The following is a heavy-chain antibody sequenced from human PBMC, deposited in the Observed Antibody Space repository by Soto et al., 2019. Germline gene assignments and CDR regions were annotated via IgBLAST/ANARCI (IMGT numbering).Heavy chain of an antibody. D-gene: IGHD1-26*01. CDR1: GFTFSTYW. CDR2: IKHDGSDK. CDR3: ARDCGTVGAPRPWL. Sequence: GGSLRLSCAASGFTFSTYWMSWVRQAPGKGLEWVANIKHDGSDKYYVESVKGRFTISRDNAKSSLFLQMNSLRAEDTAVYYCARDCGTVGAPRPWLWGQGTLVTVSS. J-gene: IGHJ4*02. V-gene: IGHV3-7*01.